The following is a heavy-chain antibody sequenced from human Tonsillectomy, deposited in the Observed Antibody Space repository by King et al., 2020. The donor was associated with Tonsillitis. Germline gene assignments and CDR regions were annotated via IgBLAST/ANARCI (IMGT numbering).Heavy chain of an antibody. Sequence: QLVQSGAEVKKPGESLKISCKGSGYSFASYWIGWVRQMPGKGLECMGIIYPGDSDTRYSPSFQGQVTISADKSISTAYLQWSSLKASDTAMYYCARNGWELRGFDAFDIWGQGTMVTVSS. CDR1: GYSFASYW. V-gene: IGHV5-51*01. J-gene: IGHJ3*02. D-gene: IGHD1-26*01. CDR2: IYPGDSDT. CDR3: ARNGWELRGFDAFDI.